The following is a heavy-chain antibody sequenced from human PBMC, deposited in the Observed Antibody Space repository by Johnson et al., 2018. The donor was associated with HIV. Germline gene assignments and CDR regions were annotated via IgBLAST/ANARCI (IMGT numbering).Heavy chain of an antibody. J-gene: IGHJ3*01. CDR1: GFTFSNFG. V-gene: IGHV3-30*03. Sequence: QVQLVESGGGVVQPGRSLRLSCAASGFTFSNFGMHWVRQAPGKGLEWVAVISYDGTNKYYADSVKGRFTISRDNSKNTLYLQMTSLRQDDTAVYSCYCTEHFGAGSESKGTFDAWGQGTRVTVSS. CDR3: YCTEHFGAGSESKGTFDA. CDR2: ISYDGTNK. D-gene: IGHD3-10*01.